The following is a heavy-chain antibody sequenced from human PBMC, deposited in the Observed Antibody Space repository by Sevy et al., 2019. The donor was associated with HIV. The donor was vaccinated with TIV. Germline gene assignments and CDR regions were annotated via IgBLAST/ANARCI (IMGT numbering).Heavy chain of an antibody. CDR3: ARGRYNSGLRFDF. Sequence: GGSLRLSCVASGFSLSDYAMHWVRQGPDKGLAWVAVISFDGGNTYYSDAVEGRFTISRDNSKNTVFLQMNSLSPDDTALYYCARGRYNSGLRFDFWGQRTLVTVSS. CDR1: GFSLSDYA. CDR2: ISFDGGNT. J-gene: IGHJ4*02. D-gene: IGHD5-12*01. V-gene: IGHV3-30-3*01.